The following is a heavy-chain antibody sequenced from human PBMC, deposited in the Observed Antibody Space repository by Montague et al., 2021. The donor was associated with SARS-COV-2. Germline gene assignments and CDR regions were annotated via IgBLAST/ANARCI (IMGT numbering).Heavy chain of an antibody. J-gene: IGHJ5*02. CDR1: GGSFSGYY. CDR3: ARGGRGSRYHLLSGTWFDP. V-gene: IGHV4-34*01. Sequence: SETLSLTCAVYGGSFSGYYWSWIRQSPGKGLEWIGEINHSGTTNYNPSLKSGVIISADTSKNQFYLKTSSLTAADAAVYYCARGGRGSRYHLLSGTWFDPWGQGTLVTVSS. D-gene: IGHD2-2*01. CDR2: INHSGTT.